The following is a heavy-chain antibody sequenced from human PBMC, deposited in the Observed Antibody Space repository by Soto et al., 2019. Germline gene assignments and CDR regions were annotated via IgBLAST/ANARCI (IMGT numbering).Heavy chain of an antibody. CDR1: GGYFSGYY. CDR2: INHSGST. J-gene: IGHJ4*02. D-gene: IGHD7-27*01. Sequence: QVQLQQWGAGLLKPSETLSLTCAVYGGYFSGYYWNWIRQPPGKGLEWIGEINHSGSTNYNPSLKSRVTISVDTSKNQFSLKLSSVTAADTAVYYCARGWGRIFDYWGLGTLVTVSS. CDR3: ARGWGRIFDY. V-gene: IGHV4-34*01.